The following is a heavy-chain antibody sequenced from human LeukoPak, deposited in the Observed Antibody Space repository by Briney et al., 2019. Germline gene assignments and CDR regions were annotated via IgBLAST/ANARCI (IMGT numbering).Heavy chain of an antibody. Sequence: SETLSPTCTVSGGSISSYYWSWIRQPAGKGLEWIGRIYTSGSTNYNPSLKSRVTMSVDTSKNQFSLKLGSVTTADTAVYYCARDLRPGYSSFDRNAFDIWGQGTMVTVSS. CDR3: ARDLRPGYSSFDRNAFDI. J-gene: IGHJ3*02. D-gene: IGHD6-19*01. CDR1: GGSISSYY. CDR2: IYTSGST. V-gene: IGHV4-4*07.